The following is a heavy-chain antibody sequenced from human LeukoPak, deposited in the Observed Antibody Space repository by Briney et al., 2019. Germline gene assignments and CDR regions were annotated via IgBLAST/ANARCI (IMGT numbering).Heavy chain of an antibody. CDR2: IYYSGST. CDR3: ARQPPGRTFDY. Sequence: SETLSLTCTVSGGSISSSSYYWGWIRQPPGKGLEWIGSIYYSGSTYYNPSLKSRVTISVDTSKNQFSLKLSSVTAADTAVYYCARQPPGRTFDYWGQGTLATVSS. V-gene: IGHV4-39*01. D-gene: IGHD2-8*02. J-gene: IGHJ4*02. CDR1: GGSISSSSYY.